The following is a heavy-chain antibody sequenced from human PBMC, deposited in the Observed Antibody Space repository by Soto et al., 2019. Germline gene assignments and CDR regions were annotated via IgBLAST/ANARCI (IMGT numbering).Heavy chain of an antibody. Sequence: EVQLVESGGVLVKPGGSLRLSCVASGFTFNNAWMSWVRQAPGKGREWVGRIKPNPDGGTGDYAAPVKRRFTISRDASENTLYLQMNSLKIADTAVYYCVTDRKSGNERGKFDYWGQGTLVTVSS. CDR3: VTDRKSGNERGKFDY. J-gene: IGHJ4*02. CDR1: GFTFNNAW. D-gene: IGHD1-1*01. CDR2: IKPNPDGGTG. V-gene: IGHV3-15*01.